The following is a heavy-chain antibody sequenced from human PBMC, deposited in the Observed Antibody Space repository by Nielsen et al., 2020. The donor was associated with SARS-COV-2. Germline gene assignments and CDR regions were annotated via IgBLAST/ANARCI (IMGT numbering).Heavy chain of an antibody. V-gene: IGHV3-30*03. Sequence: GGSLRLSCAASGFTFSSYGMHWVRQAPGKGLEWVAVISYDGSNKYYADSVKGRFTISRDNSKNTLYLQMDSLRAEATGVYYCASHGSGSHYGMDVWSQGTTVTVSS. J-gene: IGHJ6*02. CDR3: ASHGSGSHYGMDV. CDR2: ISYDGSNK. CDR1: GFTFSSYG. D-gene: IGHD3-10*01.